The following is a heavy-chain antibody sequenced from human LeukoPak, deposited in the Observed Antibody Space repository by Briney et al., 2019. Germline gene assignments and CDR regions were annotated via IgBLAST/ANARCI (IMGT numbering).Heavy chain of an antibody. V-gene: IGHV1-8*01. CDR1: GYTFTSYD. J-gene: IGHJ4*02. CDR2: MNPNSGNT. D-gene: IGHD3-22*01. CDR3: ARDSSGFDY. Sequence: ASVKVSCKDSGYTFTSYDINWVRQATGQGLEWMGWMNPNSGNTGYARKFQGRVTMTWNTSISTAYMELSSLRSEDTAVHYCARDSSGFDYWGQGTLVTVSS.